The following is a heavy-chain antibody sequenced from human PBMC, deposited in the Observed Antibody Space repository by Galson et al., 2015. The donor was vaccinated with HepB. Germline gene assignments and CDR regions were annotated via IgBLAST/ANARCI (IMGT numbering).Heavy chain of an antibody. CDR2: IYHSGTT. J-gene: IGHJ4*02. CDR3: ARDRGGYSYGLDY. CDR1: GGSISSSDYS. V-gene: IGHV4-30-2*01. D-gene: IGHD5-18*01. Sequence: TLSLTCAVSGGSISSSDYSWSWIRQPPGKGLEWIGYIYHSGTTYYYPSLRSRVTISMNKSKNQFSLKLTSVSAADTAVYYCARDRGGYSYGLDYWGQGTLVTVSS.